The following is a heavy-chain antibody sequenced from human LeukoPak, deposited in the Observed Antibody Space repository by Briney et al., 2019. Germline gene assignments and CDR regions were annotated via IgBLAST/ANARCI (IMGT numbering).Heavy chain of an antibody. Sequence: ASGPTLVNPTQTLTLTCTFTGFSLSTRGGGVGWIRQPPGKALEWLSLIYWNDDKRYSPSLKNKLTFTKDTSKNQVVLTMTNMDPVDTATYYFAHSMNYDCSGYCFDYWGQGTLVTVSS. CDR1: GFSLSTRGGG. V-gene: IGHV2-5*01. J-gene: IGHJ4*02. CDR3: AHSMNYDCSGYCFDY. D-gene: IGHD3-22*01. CDR2: IYWNDDK.